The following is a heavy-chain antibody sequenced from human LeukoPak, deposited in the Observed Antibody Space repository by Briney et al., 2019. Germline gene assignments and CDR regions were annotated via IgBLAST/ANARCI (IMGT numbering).Heavy chain of an antibody. CDR2: SSAYNGNT. CDR3: ARDLRLRGHFGTVDY. D-gene: IGHD4-17*01. Sequence: ASVKVSCKASGYTCTIYGISWVRQAPRQGLEWMGWSSAYNGNTNYAQKLQGRVTMTTDTSTSTAYMELRSPRSDDTAVYYCARDLRLRGHFGTVDYWGQGTLVTVSS. J-gene: IGHJ4*02. CDR1: GYTCTIYG. V-gene: IGHV1-18*01.